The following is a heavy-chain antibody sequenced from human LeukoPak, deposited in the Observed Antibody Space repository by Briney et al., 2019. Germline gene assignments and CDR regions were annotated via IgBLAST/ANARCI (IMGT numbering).Heavy chain of an antibody. CDR1: GYTFTGYY. CDR2: INPNSGGT. J-gene: IGHJ6*02. D-gene: IGHD6-19*01. Sequence: ASVKVSCKASGYTFTGYYMHWVRQAPGQGLEWMGWINPNSGGTNYAQKFQGRVTMTRDTSISTAYMELSRLRSDDTAVYYCARNPIAVAGTAGYYGMDVWGQGTTVTVS. CDR3: ARNPIAVAGTAGYYGMDV. V-gene: IGHV1-2*02.